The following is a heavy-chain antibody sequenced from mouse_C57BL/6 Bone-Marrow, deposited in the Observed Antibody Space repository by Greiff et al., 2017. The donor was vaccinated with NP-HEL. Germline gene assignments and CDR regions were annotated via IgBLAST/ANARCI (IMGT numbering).Heavy chain of an antibody. CDR1: GYTFTSYW. CDR3: ARSADITTVVAHWYFDV. V-gene: IGHV1-7*01. D-gene: IGHD1-1*01. CDR2: INPSSGYT. Sequence: VQRVESGAELAKPGASVKLSCKASGYTFTSYWMHWVNQRPGQGLEWIGYINPSSGYTKYNQKFKDKATLTADKSSSTAYMQLSSLTYEDSAVYYCARSADITTVVAHWYFDVWGTGTTVTVSS. J-gene: IGHJ1*03.